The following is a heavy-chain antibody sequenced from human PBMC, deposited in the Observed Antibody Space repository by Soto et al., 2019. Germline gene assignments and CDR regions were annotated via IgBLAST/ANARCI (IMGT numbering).Heavy chain of an antibody. Sequence: QITLKESGPMLVKPTQSLTLTCTFSGFSLSTRGVGVGWIRQPPGKALEWLALIFWDDDKHYSPSLKSRLTITKDTSKNQVVATMTNMDPVDTATYYCAHRGSGSYLSSFDYWGQGALVTVSS. CDR1: GFSLSTRGVG. J-gene: IGHJ4*02. CDR3: AHRGSGSYLSSFDY. D-gene: IGHD1-26*01. V-gene: IGHV2-5*02. CDR2: IFWDDDK.